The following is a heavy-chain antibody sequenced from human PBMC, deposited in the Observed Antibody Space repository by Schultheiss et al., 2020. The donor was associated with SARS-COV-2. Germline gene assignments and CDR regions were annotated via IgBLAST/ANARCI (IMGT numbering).Heavy chain of an antibody. D-gene: IGHD6-13*01. J-gene: IGHJ4*02. V-gene: IGHV4-59*01. CDR1: GGSIASYY. CDR3: ARGIAAAGTKEFDY. CDR2: LSYSGIT. Sequence: SQTLSLTCTVSGGSIASYYWTWIRQSPGKGLEWIGSLSYSGITNYNPSLKSRVTTSVDTSKNQFSLKLSSVTAADTAVYYCARGIAAAGTKEFDYWGQGTLVTVSS.